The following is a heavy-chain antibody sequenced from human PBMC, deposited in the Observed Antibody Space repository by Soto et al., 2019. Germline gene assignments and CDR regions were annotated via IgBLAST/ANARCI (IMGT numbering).Heavy chain of an antibody. CDR1: GFTFSSYA. Sequence: EMQLLESGGGLVQPGGSLRLSCAASGFTFSSYAMSWVRQAPGKGLEWVSAISGSGGTTYYTDSVKGRFTISRDNSKNTLYLQMNSLRVEDTAVYYCAKYCSSTSCLVVYGMDVWGQGTTVTVSS. CDR2: ISGSGGTT. D-gene: IGHD2-2*01. V-gene: IGHV3-23*01. CDR3: AKYCSSTSCLVVYGMDV. J-gene: IGHJ6*02.